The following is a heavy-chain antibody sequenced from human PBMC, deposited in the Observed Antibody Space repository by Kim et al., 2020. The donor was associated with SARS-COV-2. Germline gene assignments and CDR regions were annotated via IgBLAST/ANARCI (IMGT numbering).Heavy chain of an antibody. CDR3: ARSRQGSSWPPDWFDP. D-gene: IGHD6-13*01. V-gene: IGHV3-7*03. J-gene: IGHJ5*02. Sequence: GGSLRLSCAASGFTFSSYWMSWVRQAPGKGLEWVANIKQDGSEKYYVDSVKGRFTISRDNAKNSLYLQMNSLRAEDTAVYYCARSRQGSSWPPDWFDPWGQGTLVTVSS. CDR2: IKQDGSEK. CDR1: GFTFSSYW.